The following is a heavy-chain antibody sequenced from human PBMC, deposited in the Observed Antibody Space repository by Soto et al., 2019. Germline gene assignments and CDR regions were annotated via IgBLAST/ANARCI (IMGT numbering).Heavy chain of an antibody. J-gene: IGHJ4*02. CDR3: AGVKMTTVTHLPLDY. CDR1: GYTFTSYG. D-gene: IGHD4-17*01. V-gene: IGHV1-18*04. Sequence: ASVKVSCKASGYTFTSYGISWARQAPGQGLEWMGWISAYNGNTNYAQKLQGRVTMTTDTSTSTAYMELRSLRSDDTAVYYCAGVKMTTVTHLPLDYWGQGTMVTVYS. CDR2: ISAYNGNT.